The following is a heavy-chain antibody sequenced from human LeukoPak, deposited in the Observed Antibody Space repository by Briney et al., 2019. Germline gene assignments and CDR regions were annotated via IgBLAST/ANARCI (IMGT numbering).Heavy chain of an antibody. Sequence: SETLSLTCTVSGGSFTSYYWSWIRQPPGQGLEWIGYIYYSGSTKYNPSLKSRVTISVDTSKNQFSLKLSSVTAADTAVYYCAREKTIAGDAFDIWGQGTMVTVSS. CDR1: GGSFTSYY. D-gene: IGHD6-13*01. V-gene: IGHV4-59*01. CDR3: AREKTIAGDAFDI. CDR2: IYYSGST. J-gene: IGHJ3*02.